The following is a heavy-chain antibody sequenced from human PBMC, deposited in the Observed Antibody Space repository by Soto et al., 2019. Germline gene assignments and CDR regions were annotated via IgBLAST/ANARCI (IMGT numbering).Heavy chain of an antibody. CDR2: IRSKANSYSK. CDR1: GFTFSGSA. CDR3: TRRVCSSTSCCTGYYYGMDV. V-gene: IGHV3-73*01. D-gene: IGHD2-2*02. J-gene: IGHJ6*02. Sequence: GGSLRLSCAASGFTFSGSAMHWVRQASGKGLEWVGRIRSKANSYSKAYAAAVKDSFTISREDSKNTAYLQMNSLKTDDTAVYYCTRRVCSSTSCCTGYYYGMDVWGQGTMVTVSS.